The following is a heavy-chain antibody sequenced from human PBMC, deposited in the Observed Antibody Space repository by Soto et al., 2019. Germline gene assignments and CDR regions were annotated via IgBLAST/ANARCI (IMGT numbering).Heavy chain of an antibody. V-gene: IGHV1-18*04. Sequence: VKVSCKAYGYTVTSYGISWVRQAPGRGLEWMGWRSSYNGNTNYAQKLKGRFTMTTEKSTSTDYMELMSLRADYSFGYYCASTLPENTNSARDYYYSGMDVGGKGPTVPLSS. CDR1: GYTVTSYG. D-gene: IGHD1-7*01. CDR2: RSSYNGNT. J-gene: IGHJ6*04. CDR3: ASTLPENTNSARDYYYSGMDV.